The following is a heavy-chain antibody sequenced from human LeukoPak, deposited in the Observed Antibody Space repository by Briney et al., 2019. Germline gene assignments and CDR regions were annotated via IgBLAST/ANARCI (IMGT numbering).Heavy chain of an antibody. D-gene: IGHD2-15*01. V-gene: IGHV4-34*01. J-gene: IGHJ5*02. CDR1: GGSLSGYY. CDR2: INHSGST. CDR3: ARFKRGYCSGGSCYWFDP. Sequence: SETLSLTCAVYGGSLSGYYWSWIRQPPGKGLEWIGEINHSGSTNYNPSLKSRVTISVDTSKNQFSLKLSSVTAADTAVYYCARFKRGYCSGGSCYWFDPWGQGTLVTVSS.